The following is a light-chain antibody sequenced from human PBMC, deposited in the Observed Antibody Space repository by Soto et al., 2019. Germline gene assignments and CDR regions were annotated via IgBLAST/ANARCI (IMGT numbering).Light chain of an antibody. Sequence: EIVLTQSPGTLSLSQRERATLSCRASQSVNSSYLAWYQQKPGKAPRLLIYGASSRATGIPERFSGSGSGTDFTLTISSLEPEDFAVYYCQQYGSSPRTFGQGTKVDI. CDR3: QQYGSSPRT. J-gene: IGKJ1*01. V-gene: IGKV3-20*01. CDR2: GAS. CDR1: QSVNSSY.